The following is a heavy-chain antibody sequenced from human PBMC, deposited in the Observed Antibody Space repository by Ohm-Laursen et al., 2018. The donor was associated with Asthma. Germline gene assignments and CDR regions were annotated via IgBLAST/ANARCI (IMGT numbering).Heavy chain of an antibody. D-gene: IGHD4-17*01. V-gene: IGHV3-9*01. CDR2: ISWNSCSI. Sequence: SLRLSCSASGFSFHEYAMHWVRQSPGKGLEWVSGISWNSCSIGYADSVKGRFTISRDNAKNSLYLQMNSLRPEDTAFYYCAKLVGVTTAWGQGTLVTVSS. CDR3: AKLVGVTTA. J-gene: IGHJ5*02. CDR1: GFSFHEYA.